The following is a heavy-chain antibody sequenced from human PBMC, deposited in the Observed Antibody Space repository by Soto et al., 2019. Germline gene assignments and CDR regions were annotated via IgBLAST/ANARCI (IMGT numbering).Heavy chain of an antibody. V-gene: IGHV4-59*01. J-gene: IGHJ6*02. CDR1: GGTITYYY. D-gene: IGHD4-17*01. CDR3: VSVEGTPTVTGDYYYYAMDA. Sequence: SETLSLTCTVSGGTITYYYWAWIRQAPGEGLEWIGYVFESGSAKYNPSLKSRVTLTLDTSKNQLSLRLTSVTAADTAVYYCVSVEGTPTVTGDYYYYAMDAWGQGTTVTV. CDR2: VFESGSA.